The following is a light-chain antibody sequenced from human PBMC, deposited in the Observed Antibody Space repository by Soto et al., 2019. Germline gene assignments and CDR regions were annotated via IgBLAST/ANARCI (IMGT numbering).Light chain of an antibody. V-gene: IGLV2-23*01. CDR3: CSYASSSTYV. CDR2: EGS. CDR1: SSDVGSYNL. J-gene: IGLJ1*01. Sequence: QSALTQPASVSGSPGQSITISCTGTSSDVGSYNLVSWYQHHPGKAPKLMLYEGSKRPSGVSNRFSGSKSANTASLTISGLKAEDAADYYGCSYASSSTYVFGTGTKLTVL.